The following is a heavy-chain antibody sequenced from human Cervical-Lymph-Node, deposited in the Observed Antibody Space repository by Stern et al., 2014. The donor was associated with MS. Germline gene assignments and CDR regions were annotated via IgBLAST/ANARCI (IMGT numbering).Heavy chain of an antibody. CDR1: GYTFTRYY. CDR2: ITPSGGST. J-gene: IGHJ6*02. Sequence: VQLVEYGAEVKKPGASVNVFCKAYGYTFTRYYMHWVRQAPGKGLEWMGIITPSGGSTSYAQKFQGRVTMTRDTSTSTVYMELSSLRSEDTAVYYCAREVAGHRLAMMDVWGQGTTVTVSS. V-gene: IGHV1-46*01. D-gene: IGHD6-19*01. CDR3: AREVAGHRLAMMDV.